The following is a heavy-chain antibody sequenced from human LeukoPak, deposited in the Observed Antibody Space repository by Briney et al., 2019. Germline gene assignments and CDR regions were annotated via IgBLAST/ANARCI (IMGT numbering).Heavy chain of an antibody. CDR2: ITWDGSTT. CDR3: VKEADSLGAYFDS. V-gene: IGHV3-43D*03. CDR1: GFTFGDFA. D-gene: IGHD1-26*01. Sequence: PGGSLRLSCAASGFTFGDFAMHWVRLPPGKGLEWVAHITWDGSTTYYADSVKGRFTISRDNTQKSLYLQMNSLRAPELPFYYFVKEADSLGAYFDSWGQGTLVTVSS. J-gene: IGHJ4*02.